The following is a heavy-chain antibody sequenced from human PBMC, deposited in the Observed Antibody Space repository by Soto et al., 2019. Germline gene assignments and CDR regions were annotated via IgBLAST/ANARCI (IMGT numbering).Heavy chain of an antibody. D-gene: IGHD6-13*01. J-gene: IGHJ6*03. Sequence: EVQLVESGGGLVQPGGSLRLSCAASGFTFSSYSMNWVRQAPGKGLEWVSYISSSSSTIYYADSVKGRFTISRDNAKNTLYLQMNSLRAEDTAVYYCARDLAAAGNYYYYYMDVWGKGTTDTVS. CDR1: GFTFSSYS. CDR3: ARDLAAAGNYYYYYMDV. V-gene: IGHV3-48*01. CDR2: ISSSSSTI.